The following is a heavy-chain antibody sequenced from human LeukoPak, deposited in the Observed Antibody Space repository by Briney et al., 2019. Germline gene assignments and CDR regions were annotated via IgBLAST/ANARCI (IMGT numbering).Heavy chain of an antibody. CDR3: AKAAGRGYNYGDYFDY. Sequence: PGGSLRLSCAASGFTFSSHAMSWVRQAPGKGLEWVSAISGSGGRTYYADSVKGRFTISRDNSKNTLYLQMNSLRAEDTAVYYCAKAAGRGYNYGDYFDYWGQGTLVTVSS. V-gene: IGHV3-23*01. D-gene: IGHD5-18*01. J-gene: IGHJ4*02. CDR1: GFTFSSHA. CDR2: ISGSGGRT.